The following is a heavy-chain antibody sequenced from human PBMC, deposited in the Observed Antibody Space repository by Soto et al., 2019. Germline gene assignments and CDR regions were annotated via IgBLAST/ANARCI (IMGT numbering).Heavy chain of an antibody. J-gene: IGHJ5*02. CDR2: IIPIFGTA. CDR3: AREGLRYFHWLLVRHNWLVA. D-gene: IGHD3-9*01. V-gene: IGHV1-69*13. CDR1: GGTLRSCA. Sequence: AVKVSCKTSGGTLRSCAIRWVRQAPGQGLDWMGGIIPIFGTANYAQKFQGRVTITEDESTSTAYMEQSSRRSDDKAVYYCAREGLRYFHWLLVRHNWLVAGRQ.